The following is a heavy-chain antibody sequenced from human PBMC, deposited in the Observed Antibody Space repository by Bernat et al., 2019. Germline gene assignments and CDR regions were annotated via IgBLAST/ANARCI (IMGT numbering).Heavy chain of an antibody. CDR2: IISSSSTI. Sequence: EVQLVESGGGLVQPGGSLRLSCAAPGFTFSIYSMNWSGQAPGKGLGWVSYIISSSSTIYYADSVKGRFTISRDNAKNSLYLQMNSLRAEDTAVYYCARDSAIVGATSWAFDIWGQGTMVTVSS. CDR1: GFTFSIYS. D-gene: IGHD1-26*01. CDR3: ARDSAIVGATSWAFDI. V-gene: IGHV3-48*01. J-gene: IGHJ3*02.